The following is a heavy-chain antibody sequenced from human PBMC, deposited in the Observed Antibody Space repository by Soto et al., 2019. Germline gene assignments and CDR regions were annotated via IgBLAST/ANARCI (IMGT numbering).Heavy chain of an antibody. CDR2: ISGSGGST. CDR3: AKDGPDYGDYENWFDP. J-gene: IGHJ5*02. D-gene: IGHD4-17*01. Sequence: LRLSCAASGFTFSSYAMSWVRQAPGKGLEWVSAISGSGGSTYYADSVKGRFTISRDNSKNTLYLQMNSLRAEDTAVYYCAKDGPDYGDYENWFDPWGQGTLVTVSS. CDR1: GFTFSSYA. V-gene: IGHV3-23*01.